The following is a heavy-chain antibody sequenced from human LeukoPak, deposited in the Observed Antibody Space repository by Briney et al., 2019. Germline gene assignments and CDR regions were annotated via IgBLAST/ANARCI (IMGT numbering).Heavy chain of an antibody. J-gene: IGHJ4*02. CDR1: GGTFSSYA. CDR3: ARDCSGGICYLGY. CDR2: IIPIFGTA. V-gene: IGHV1-69*13. Sequence: SVRVSCKASGGTFSSYAIIWVRQAPGQGLEWMGGIIPIFGTANYAQKLQGRVTITADESTSTAYMELSSVRSEDTAVYYCARDCSGGICYLGYWGQGTLVTVSS. D-gene: IGHD2-15*01.